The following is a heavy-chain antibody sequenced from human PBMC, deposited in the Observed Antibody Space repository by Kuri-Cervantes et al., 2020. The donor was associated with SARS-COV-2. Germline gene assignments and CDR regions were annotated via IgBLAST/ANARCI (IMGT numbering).Heavy chain of an antibody. D-gene: IGHD2-8*01. CDR1: GFMFSRCG. CDR3: VTDRLGVHDS. Sequence: GESLKISCAASGFMFSRCGMHWVRQAPGKGLEWMAYISFDGSIKDMIVSGKGRFTISRDNSQNALYLQMNSLRSEDTAVYYCVTDRLGVHDSWGQGTLVTVSS. J-gene: IGHJ4*02. V-gene: IGHV3-30*03. CDR2: ISFDGSIK.